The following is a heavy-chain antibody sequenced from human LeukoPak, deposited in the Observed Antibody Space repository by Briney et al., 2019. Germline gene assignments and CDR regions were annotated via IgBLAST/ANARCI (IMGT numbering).Heavy chain of an antibody. J-gene: IGHJ3*02. CDR2: ISAYNGNT. CDR1: GYTFTSYG. D-gene: IGHD3-22*01. V-gene: IGHV1-18*01. CDR3: ARDWNYYDSSGYYQAAFDI. Sequence: ASVEVSCKASGYTFTSYGISWVRQAPGQGLELMGWISAYNGNTNYAQKLQGRVTMTTDTSTSTAYMELRSLRSDDTAVYYCARDWNYYDSSGYYQAAFDIWGQGTMVTVSS.